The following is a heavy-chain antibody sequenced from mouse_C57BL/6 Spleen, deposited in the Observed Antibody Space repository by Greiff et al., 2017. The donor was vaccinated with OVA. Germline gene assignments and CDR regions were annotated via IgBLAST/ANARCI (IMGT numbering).Heavy chain of an antibody. CDR1: GYAFSSYW. CDR3: ARRDYGSSYGYFDV. J-gene: IGHJ1*03. CDR2: IYPGDGDT. D-gene: IGHD1-1*01. V-gene: IGHV1-80*01. Sequence: VQLQESGAELAKPGASVKISCKASGYAFSSYWMNWVKQRPGKGLEWIGQIYPGDGDTNYNGKFKGKATLTADKSSSTAYMQLSSLTSEDSAVYFCARRDYGSSYGYFDVWGTGTTVTVSS.